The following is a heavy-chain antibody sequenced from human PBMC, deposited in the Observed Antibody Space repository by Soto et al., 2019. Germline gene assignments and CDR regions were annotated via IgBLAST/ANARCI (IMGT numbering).Heavy chain of an antibody. CDR1: GFTFSSYS. V-gene: IGHV3-21*01. Sequence: SGGSLRLSCAASGFTFSSYSMNWVRQSPGKGLEWVSSISSSSSYIYYADSVKGRFTISRDNAKNSLYLQMNSLRAEDTAVYYCARNYYDSSGYGMDVWGQGTTVTVSS. CDR3: ARNYYDSSGYGMDV. D-gene: IGHD3-22*01. J-gene: IGHJ6*02. CDR2: ISSSSSYI.